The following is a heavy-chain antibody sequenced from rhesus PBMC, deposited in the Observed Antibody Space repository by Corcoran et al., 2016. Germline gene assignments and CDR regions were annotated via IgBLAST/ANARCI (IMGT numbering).Heavy chain of an antibody. CDR2: IYSNTEST. V-gene: IGHV4S12*01. Sequence: QVQLQESGPGLVKPSETLSLTCAVSGGSISSSNWWSWIRQPPGKGLEWLGGIYSNTESTHDNPPLKNRVTISKDTSKNQFSVKRSSVTAADTAVYHCARGSYGSSYFDQWGQGVLVTVSS. CDR3: ARGSYGSSYFDQ. CDR1: GGSISSSNW. D-gene: IGHD4-29*01. J-gene: IGHJ4*01.